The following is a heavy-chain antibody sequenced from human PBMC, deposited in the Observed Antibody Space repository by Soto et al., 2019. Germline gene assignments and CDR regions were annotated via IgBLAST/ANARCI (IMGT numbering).Heavy chain of an antibody. CDR3: ARDQSGTGWYVDWFDP. V-gene: IGHV1-3*01. J-gene: IGHJ5*02. Sequence: QAQLMQSGAEVKKPGASVKVSCKASGYTFQSHAIHWVRQAPGQRLEWMGWINAGNGNTKFSENFKGRATFTRDTVATIVYMELTSLTSEDTAVYHCARDQSGTGWYVDWFDPWGQGTLVTVSS. D-gene: IGHD6-19*01. CDR2: INAGNGNT. CDR1: GYTFQSHA.